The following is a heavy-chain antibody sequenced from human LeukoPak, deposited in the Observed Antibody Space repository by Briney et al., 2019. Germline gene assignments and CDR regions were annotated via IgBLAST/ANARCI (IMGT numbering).Heavy chain of an antibody. Sequence: GGSLRLSCAASRFTFSNYWMHWVRQAPGKGLVWVSCVKSVGSNPSYADSVKGRFTISRDNAENMLYLQMNTLGAEDTAGYYCAREIVPGSESLDYWGQGTLVTVSS. D-gene: IGHD3-10*01. CDR1: RFTFSNYW. J-gene: IGHJ4*02. CDR2: VKSVGSNP. CDR3: AREIVPGSESLDY. V-gene: IGHV3-74*01.